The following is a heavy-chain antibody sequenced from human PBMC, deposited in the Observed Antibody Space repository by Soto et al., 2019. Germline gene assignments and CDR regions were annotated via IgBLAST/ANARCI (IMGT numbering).Heavy chain of an antibody. CDR1: GFTCSSYG. Sequence: GGSLRLSCAASGFTCSSYGMHWVRQAPGEGLEWVAVIWYDGSNKYYADSVKGRFTISRDNSKNTLYLQMNSLRAEDTAVYYCARESPGGDSRPDYFDYWGQGTLVTVYS. V-gene: IGHV3-33*01. CDR3: ARESPGGDSRPDYFDY. D-gene: IGHD3-22*01. J-gene: IGHJ4*02. CDR2: IWYDGSNK.